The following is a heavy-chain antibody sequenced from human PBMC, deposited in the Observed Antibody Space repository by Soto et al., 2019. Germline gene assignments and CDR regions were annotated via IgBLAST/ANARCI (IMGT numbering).Heavy chain of an antibody. J-gene: IGHJ3*02. Sequence: QVQLQESGPGLVKPSQTLSLTCTVSGGSISSGGYYWSWIRQHPGKGLEWIGSIYYSGSTYYNPSLTSRGTISEDTSKHPFSPKLSSVTAADTAVYYCARGKGGYGSGRTHDAFDIWGQGTMVTVSS. V-gene: IGHV4-31*03. CDR2: IYYSGST. D-gene: IGHD3-10*01. CDR1: GGSISSGGYY. CDR3: ARGKGGYGSGRTHDAFDI.